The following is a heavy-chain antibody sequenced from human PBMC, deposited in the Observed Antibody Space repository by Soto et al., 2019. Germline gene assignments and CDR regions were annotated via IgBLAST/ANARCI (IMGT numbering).Heavy chain of an antibody. CDR1: GDSVSSNDAA. CDR2: TFYRSKWFN. V-gene: IGHV6-1*01. CDR3: ARECQYWNCYNLFWVNAFDI. D-gene: IGHD3-10*01. Sequence: QVQLPQSGPGLVKPSQTLSVTCSISGDSVSSNDAAWNWIRQSPSRGLEWLGRTFYRSKWFNEYAESVKCQNTINSDTSKNQFSLHLNTVSPEDTAVYYCARECQYWNCYNLFWVNAFDIWGHWTTVTVSS. J-gene: IGHJ3*02.